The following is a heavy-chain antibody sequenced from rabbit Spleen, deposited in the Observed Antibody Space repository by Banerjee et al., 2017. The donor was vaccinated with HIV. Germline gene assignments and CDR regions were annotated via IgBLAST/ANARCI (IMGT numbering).Heavy chain of an antibody. D-gene: IGHD1-1*01. CDR3: ARGSSPHAL. Sequence: QEQLVESGGGLVQPGGTLTLTCKASGFSFSSSYWICWVRQAPGKGLEWIGCIDAGSSDFTYHASWAKGRFTISKTSSTTVTLQMTSLTAADTATYFCARGSSPHALWGQGTLVTVS. CDR2: IDAGSSDFT. V-gene: IGHV1S45*01. J-gene: IGHJ3*01. CDR1: GFSFSSSYW.